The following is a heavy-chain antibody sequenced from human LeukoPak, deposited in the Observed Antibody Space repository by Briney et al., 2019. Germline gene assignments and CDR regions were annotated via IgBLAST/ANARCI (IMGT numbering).Heavy chain of an antibody. D-gene: IGHD3-16*01. Sequence: SETLSLTCAVYGGSFSGYYWSWIRQPPGKGLEWIGEINHSGSTNYNPSLKSRVTISVDTSKNQFSLKLSSVTAADTAVYYCALSPGGDAFDIWGQGTMVTVSS. CDR2: INHSGST. CDR3: ALSPGGDAFDI. CDR1: GGSFSGYY. V-gene: IGHV4-34*01. J-gene: IGHJ3*02.